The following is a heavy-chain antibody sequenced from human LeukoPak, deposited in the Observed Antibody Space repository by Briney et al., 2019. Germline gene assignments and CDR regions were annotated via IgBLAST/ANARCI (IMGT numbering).Heavy chain of an antibody. CDR2: IIPIFGTA. D-gene: IGHD4-11*01. V-gene: IGHV1-69*05. Sequence: SVKVSCKASGGTFSSYAISWVRQAPGQGLEWMGGIIPIFGTANYAQKFQGRVTITTDESTSTAYMELSSLRSEDTAVYYCARDGITVRVTTLRGRHDYYYMDVWGKGTTVTVSS. CDR3: ARDGITVRVTTLRGRHDYYYMDV. CDR1: GGTFSSYA. J-gene: IGHJ6*03.